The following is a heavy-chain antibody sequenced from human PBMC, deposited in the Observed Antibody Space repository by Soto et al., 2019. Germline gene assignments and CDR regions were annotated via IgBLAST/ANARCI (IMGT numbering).Heavy chain of an antibody. CDR3: AKTSSGWYRGEDFDY. Sequence: PVGSLRLSCAASGFTFSSYAMSWVRQAPGKGLEWVSAISGSGGSTYYADSVKGRFTISRDNSKNTLYLQMNSLRAEDTAVYYCAKTSSGWYRGEDFDYWGQGTLVTVSS. CDR1: GFTFSSYA. D-gene: IGHD6-19*01. J-gene: IGHJ4*02. V-gene: IGHV3-23*01. CDR2: ISGSGGST.